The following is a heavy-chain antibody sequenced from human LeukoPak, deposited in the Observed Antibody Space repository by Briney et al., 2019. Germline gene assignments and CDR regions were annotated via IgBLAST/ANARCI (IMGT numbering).Heavy chain of an antibody. V-gene: IGHV1-69*04. CDR2: IIPILGIA. CDR3: ARDSAADIVATTHFDY. J-gene: IGHJ4*02. CDR1: GGTFSSYA. Sequence: GASVKVSCKASGGTFSSYAISWVRQAPGQGLEWMGRIIPILGIANYAQKFQGRVTITADKSTSTAYMELSSLRSEDTAVYYCARDSAADIVATTHFDYWGQGTLVTVSS. D-gene: IGHD5-12*01.